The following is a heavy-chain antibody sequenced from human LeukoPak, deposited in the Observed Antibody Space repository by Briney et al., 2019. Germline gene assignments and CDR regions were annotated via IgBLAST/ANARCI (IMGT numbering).Heavy chain of an antibody. J-gene: IGHJ5*02. V-gene: IGHV4-30-2*01. CDR2: IYHSGST. Sequence: SETLSLTCTVSGGSISSGGYYWSWIRQPPGKGLEWIGYIYHSGSTYYNPSLKSRVTISVDRSKNQFSLKLSSVTAADTAVYYCARAVYDFWSGYSNWFDPWGQGTLVTVSS. CDR3: ARAVYDFWSGYSNWFDP. D-gene: IGHD3-3*01. CDR1: GGSISSGGYY.